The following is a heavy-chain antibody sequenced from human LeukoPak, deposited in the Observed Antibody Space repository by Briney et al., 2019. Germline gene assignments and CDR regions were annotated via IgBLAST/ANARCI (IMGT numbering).Heavy chain of an antibody. CDR1: GGSISSSSYY. J-gene: IGHJ5*02. CDR2: IYYSGST. CDR3: ARDSGRYYYDSSDSWFDP. D-gene: IGHD3-22*01. V-gene: IGHV4-39*07. Sequence: SETLSLTCTVSGGSISSSSYYWGWIRQPPGKGLEWIGSIYYSGSTYYNPSLKSRVSISVDMPKNQISLRLSSVTAADTAMYYCARDSGRYYYDSSDSWFDPWGQGTLVTVSS.